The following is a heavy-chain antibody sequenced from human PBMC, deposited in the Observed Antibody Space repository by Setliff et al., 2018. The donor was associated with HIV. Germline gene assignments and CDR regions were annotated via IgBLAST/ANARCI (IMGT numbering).Heavy chain of an antibody. D-gene: IGHD7-27*01. CDR3: ARQLSNSLDY. V-gene: IGHV1-2*02. CDR2: ISPDNANT. J-gene: IGHJ4*02. CDR1: GYTFTDYF. Sequence: GASVKVSCKSSGYTFTDYFMHWVRQAPGQGLEWMGWISPDNANTRISQRFRGSVTMTRDRSINTAYMEFSGLTSDDTAMYFCARQLSNSLDYWGQGTLVTVSS.